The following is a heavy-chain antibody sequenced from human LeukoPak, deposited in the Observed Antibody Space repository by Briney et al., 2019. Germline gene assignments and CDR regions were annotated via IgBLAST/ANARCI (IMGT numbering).Heavy chain of an antibody. CDR2: ISGSGGST. CDR1: GFTFSSYA. Sequence: GGSLRLSCAASGFTFSSYAMSWVRQALGKGLEWVSAISGSGGSTYYADSVKGRFTISRDNSKNTLYLQMNSLRAEDTAVYYCAKDLQRITMVRGVIISSHGMDVWGQGTTVTVSS. V-gene: IGHV3-23*01. J-gene: IGHJ6*02. D-gene: IGHD3-10*01. CDR3: AKDLQRITMVRGVIISSHGMDV.